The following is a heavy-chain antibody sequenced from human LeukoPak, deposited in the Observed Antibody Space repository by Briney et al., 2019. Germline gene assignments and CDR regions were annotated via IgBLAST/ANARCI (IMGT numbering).Heavy chain of an antibody. D-gene: IGHD3-9*01. CDR2: ISTGSSYL. CDR3: ARDGVLRYFASY. CDR1: GFTFSTYT. Sequence: GGSLRLSCAASGFTFSTYTMNWVRQAPGQGLEWVSSISTGSSYLYYSDSVKGRFTISRDNAKNSLYLQMNSLRAEDTAVYYCARDGVLRYFASYWGQGTLVTVSS. J-gene: IGHJ4*02. V-gene: IGHV3-21*01.